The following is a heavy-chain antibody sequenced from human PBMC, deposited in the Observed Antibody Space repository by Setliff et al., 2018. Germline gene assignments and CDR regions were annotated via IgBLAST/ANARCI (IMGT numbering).Heavy chain of an antibody. Sequence: SETLSLTCTVSDGSISTYYWSWIRQPPGRGLEYIGYIYTSGIINYNPSLKSRVTMSLDTSKNQFSLSLTPVTAADTAMYFCARTARVPDCSGQGILVTVSS. J-gene: IGHJ4*02. CDR2: IYTSGII. V-gene: IGHV4-4*08. CDR3: ARTARVPDC. CDR1: DGSISTYY.